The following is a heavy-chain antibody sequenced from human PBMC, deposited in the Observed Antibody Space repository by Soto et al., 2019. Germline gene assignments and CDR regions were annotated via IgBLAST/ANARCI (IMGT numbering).Heavy chain of an antibody. CDR3: ARHEHFELPPLGAFDI. CDR1: GYSCTSYW. V-gene: IGHV5-51*01. Sequence: PGESLKISCKGSGYSCTSYWIGWVRQMPGKGLEWMGIIYPGDSDTRYSPSFQGQVTISADKSISTAYLQWSSLKASDTAMYYCARHEHFELPPLGAFDIWGQGTMVTVSS. CDR2: IYPGDSDT. J-gene: IGHJ3*02. D-gene: IGHD3-10*01.